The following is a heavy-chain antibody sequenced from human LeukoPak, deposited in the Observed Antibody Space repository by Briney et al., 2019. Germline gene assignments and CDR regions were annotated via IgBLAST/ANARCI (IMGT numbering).Heavy chain of an antibody. CDR1: GYTFIGYY. J-gene: IGHJ4*02. CDR3: ARVRRSYWANGDYSIGYFDS. Sequence: ASVTVSCKASGYTFIGYYLHWMRQPPGQGLEWMGIINPSGGSTSYAQKFKGRVTMTRDTSTSTVYMDLNSLRSENTAVYYCARVRRSYWANGDYSIGYFDSWGQGTLVTVSS. CDR2: INPSGGST. V-gene: IGHV1-46*01. D-gene: IGHD4-17*01.